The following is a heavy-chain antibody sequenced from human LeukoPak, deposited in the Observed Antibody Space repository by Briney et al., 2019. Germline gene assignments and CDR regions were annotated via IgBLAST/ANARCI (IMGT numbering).Heavy chain of an antibody. D-gene: IGHD3-3*01. CDR2: IYYSGST. CDR3: ARGGFLEWLLLGDY. CDR1: GGSISSSSYY. J-gene: IGHJ4*02. V-gene: IGHV4-39*07. Sequence: SETLSLTCTVSGGSISSSSYYWGWIRQPPGKGLEWIGSIYYSGSTYYNPSLKSRVTVSVDKSKNQVFLKLSSVTAADTAVYYCARGGFLEWLLLGDYWGQGTLVSVSS.